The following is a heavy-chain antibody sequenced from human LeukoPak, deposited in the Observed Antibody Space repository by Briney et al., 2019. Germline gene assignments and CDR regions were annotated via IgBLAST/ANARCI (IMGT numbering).Heavy chain of an antibody. CDR2: ISGSGGST. CDR3: AKDCSSASCYDY. J-gene: IGHJ4*02. Sequence: PGVSLRLSCAASGHIYSSYAKSWARHAPRKALEWVSAISGSGGSTYHADSVKGRFTISRDNSKNTLYLQMNSLRAEDTAVYYCAKDCSSASCYDYWGQGTLVTVSS. CDR1: GHIYSSYA. D-gene: IGHD2-2*01. V-gene: IGHV3-23*01.